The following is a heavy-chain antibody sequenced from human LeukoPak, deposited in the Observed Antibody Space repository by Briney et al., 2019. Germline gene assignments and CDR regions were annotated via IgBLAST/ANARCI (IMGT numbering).Heavy chain of an antibody. J-gene: IGHJ4*02. CDR1: GFTFNSTW. V-gene: IGHV3-74*01. CDR2: ISSDGSST. CDR3: ARDGLREFDY. D-gene: IGHD5-12*01. Sequence: GGSLRLSCAASGFTFNSTWMHWVRQAPGKGQVWVSRISSDGSSTNYADSVKGRFTISRDNAKNTLYLQMNSLRAEDTAVYYCARDGLREFDYWGQGTLVTVSS.